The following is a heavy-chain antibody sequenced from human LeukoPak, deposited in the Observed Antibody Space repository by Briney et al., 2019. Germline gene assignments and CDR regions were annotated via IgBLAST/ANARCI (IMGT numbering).Heavy chain of an antibody. D-gene: IGHD2-2*01. V-gene: IGHV3-30*02. Sequence: GGSLRLSCAASGFTFSSYGMHWVRQAPGKGLEWVAFIRYDGSNKYYADSVKGRFTISRDNSKNTLYLQMNSLRAEETAVYYCAATDPCFCSSSSCRKEAWGQRTLVTASS. J-gene: IGHJ5*02. CDR1: GFTFSSYG. CDR2: IRYDGSNK. CDR3: AATDPCFCSSSSCRKEA.